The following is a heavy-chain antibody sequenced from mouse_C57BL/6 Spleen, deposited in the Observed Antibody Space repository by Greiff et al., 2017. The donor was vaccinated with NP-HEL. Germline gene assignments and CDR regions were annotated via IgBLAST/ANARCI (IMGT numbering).Heavy chain of an antibody. J-gene: IGHJ4*01. D-gene: IGHD2-10*01. Sequence: QVQLQQSGAELVKPGASVKISCKASGYAFSSYWMNWVKQRPGKGLEWIGQIYPGDGDTNYNGKFKGKATLTADKSSSTAYMQLSSLTSEDSAVYFCARGDLLGAMDDWGQGTSVTVSS. CDR3: ARGDLLGAMDD. CDR1: GYAFSSYW. CDR2: IYPGDGDT. V-gene: IGHV1-80*01.